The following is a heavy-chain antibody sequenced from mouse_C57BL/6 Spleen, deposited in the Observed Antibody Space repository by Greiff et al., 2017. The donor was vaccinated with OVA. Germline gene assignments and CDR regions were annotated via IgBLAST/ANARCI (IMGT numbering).Heavy chain of an antibody. Sequence: QVQLQQPGAELVMPGASVKLSCKASGYTFTSYWMHWVKQRPGQGLEWIGEIDPSDSYTNYNQKFKGKSTLTVDKSSSTASMQLSSLTSEDSAVYYCARGDGSSHWYFDVWGTGTTVTVSS. J-gene: IGHJ1*03. CDR1: GYTFTSYW. CDR2: IDPSDSYT. D-gene: IGHD1-1*01. CDR3: ARGDGSSHWYFDV. V-gene: IGHV1-69*01.